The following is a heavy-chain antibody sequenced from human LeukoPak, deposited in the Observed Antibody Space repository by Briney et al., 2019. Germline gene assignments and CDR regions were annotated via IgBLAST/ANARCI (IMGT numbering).Heavy chain of an antibody. J-gene: IGHJ4*02. D-gene: IGHD2-2*01. Sequence: PSETLSLTCTVSGGSISSYYWSWTRQPAGKGLEWIGRIYTSGSTNYNPSLKSRVTMSVDTSKNQFSLKLSSVTAADTAVYYCARDRCSSTSCRSRDYWGQGTLVTVSS. CDR3: ARDRCSSTSCRSRDY. CDR1: GGSISSYY. CDR2: IYTSGST. V-gene: IGHV4-4*07.